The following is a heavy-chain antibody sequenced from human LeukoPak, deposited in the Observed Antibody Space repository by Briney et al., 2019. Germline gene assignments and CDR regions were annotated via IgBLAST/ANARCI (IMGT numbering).Heavy chain of an antibody. CDR2: IRYDGSNK. J-gene: IGHJ5*02. D-gene: IGHD4-11*01. Sequence: GGSLRLSCAASEFTFSSYGMHWVRQAPGKGLEGVAFIRYDGSNKYYADSVKGRFTISRDNSKNTLYLQMNSLRAEDTAVYYCAKDRGITVTNNWFDPWGQGTLVTVSP. CDR1: EFTFSSYG. V-gene: IGHV3-30*02. CDR3: AKDRGITVTNNWFDP.